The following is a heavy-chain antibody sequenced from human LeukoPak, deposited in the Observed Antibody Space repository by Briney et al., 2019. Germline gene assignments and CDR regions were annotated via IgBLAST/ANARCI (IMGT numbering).Heavy chain of an antibody. D-gene: IGHD6-13*01. V-gene: IGHV4-59*01. Sequence: PSETLSLTCTVAGGSISSYYWSWVRQHPGKGMEWIEYSYYSGSNNYKRPLKIRVTISVDTSKNQFSLKRSSVTAADTAVYDCARVESSWYIEKWGQGTLVTVSS. CDR3: ARVESSWYIEK. J-gene: IGHJ4*02. CDR1: GGSISSYY. CDR2: SYYSGSN.